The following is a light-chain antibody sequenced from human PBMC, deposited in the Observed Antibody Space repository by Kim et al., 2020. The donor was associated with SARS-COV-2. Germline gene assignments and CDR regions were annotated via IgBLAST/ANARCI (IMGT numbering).Light chain of an antibody. CDR1: QAISNC. CDR3: QKYDSAPHA. J-gene: IGKJ4*01. V-gene: IGKV1-27*01. Sequence: DIQMTQSPSSLSASVGDTVTITCRANQAISNCLAWIQQKPGKVPKVLIYAASTLQSGVPSRFSGSGSGTDFTLTISSLQPEDVATYYYQKYDSAPHAFGGGTKVDIK. CDR2: AAS.